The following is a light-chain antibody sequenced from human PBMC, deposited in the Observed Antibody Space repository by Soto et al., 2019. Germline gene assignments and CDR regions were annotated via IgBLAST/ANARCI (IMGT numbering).Light chain of an antibody. V-gene: IGLV2-11*01. Sequence: QSVLTQPRSVCGSPGQSVTISCTGTSSDVGGYNYVSWYQQPPGKAPKLMIYDVSKRPSGVPDRFSGSKSGNTASLTISGLQAEDEADYYCCSYAGSYPFVFGTGTKVTVL. CDR2: DVS. CDR3: CSYAGSYPFV. CDR1: SSDVGGYNY. J-gene: IGLJ1*01.